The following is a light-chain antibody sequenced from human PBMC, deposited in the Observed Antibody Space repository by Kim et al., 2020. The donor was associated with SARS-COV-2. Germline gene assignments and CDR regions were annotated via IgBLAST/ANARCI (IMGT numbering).Light chain of an antibody. CDR2: EVN. Sequence: QSLPISCAGTSSDVGTYNLVSWYKQHPGKAPQLMIYEVNKRPSGISNRFSGSKSGNTASLTISGLQAEDEADYYCCSYAGSYTLWVFGGGTQLTVL. CDR3: CSYAGSYTLWV. J-gene: IGLJ2*01. CDR1: SSDVGTYNL. V-gene: IGLV2-23*02.